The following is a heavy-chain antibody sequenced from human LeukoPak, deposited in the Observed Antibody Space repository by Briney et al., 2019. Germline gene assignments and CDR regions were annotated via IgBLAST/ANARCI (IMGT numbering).Heavy chain of an antibody. D-gene: IGHD1-26*01. J-gene: IGHJ4*02. Sequence: PGGSLSLSCAASGFTLSNYAMSWVRPAAGKGLEWVSAIRGGGGTTYYADSVKGRFNISRDTSKNTLYLQLNSLRVDDTAVYYCAKAVGYSGSYPVDYWGQGTLVTVSS. CDR2: IRGGGGTT. CDR1: GFTLSNYA. CDR3: AKAVGYSGSYPVDY. V-gene: IGHV3-23*01.